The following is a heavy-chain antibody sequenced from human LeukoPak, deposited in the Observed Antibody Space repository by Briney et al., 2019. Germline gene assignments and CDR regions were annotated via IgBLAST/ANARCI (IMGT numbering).Heavy chain of an antibody. D-gene: IGHD3-10*01. J-gene: IGHJ4*02. V-gene: IGHV3-23*01. CDR2: ISGSDDST. CDR1: GFTFSSYV. Sequence: GGSLRLSCAASGFTFSSYVMSWVRQAPGKGLQWVSTISGSDDSTYYADSVKGRFTISRDNSKNTLYLQMNSLRTEDTAVYYCALGYFDYWGQGTLVTVSS. CDR3: ALGYFDY.